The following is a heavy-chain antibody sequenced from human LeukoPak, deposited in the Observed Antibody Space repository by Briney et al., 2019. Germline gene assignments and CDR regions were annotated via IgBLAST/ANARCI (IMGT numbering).Heavy chain of an antibody. CDR1: GFTFSNAW. J-gene: IGHJ4*02. CDR2: IKSQADGGTT. V-gene: IGHV3-15*05. CDR3: ARGSLGDGSLLIDY. D-gene: IGHD3-10*01. Sequence: PGGSLRLSCAASGFTFSNAWMSWVRQAPGKGLEWVGRIKSQADGGTTDYAAPVKGRFTISRDNAKNTVYLQMNSLRAEDTAVYYCARGSLGDGSLLIDYWGQGTLVTVSS.